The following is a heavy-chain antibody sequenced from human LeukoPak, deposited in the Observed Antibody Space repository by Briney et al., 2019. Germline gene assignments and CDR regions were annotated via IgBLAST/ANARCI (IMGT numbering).Heavy chain of an antibody. D-gene: IGHD4-17*01. Sequence: GGSLRLSCAASGFSFSSFSSFVMSWVRQAPGKGLEVVSAISGSGDRTYYADSVKGRCTMSRDNSKNSLYLQMNSLRAEDTAVYYCARENYGDYATDYWGQGTLVTVSS. V-gene: IGHV3-23*01. CDR3: ARENYGDYATDY. CDR1: GFSFSSFSSFV. CDR2: ISGSGDRT. J-gene: IGHJ4*02.